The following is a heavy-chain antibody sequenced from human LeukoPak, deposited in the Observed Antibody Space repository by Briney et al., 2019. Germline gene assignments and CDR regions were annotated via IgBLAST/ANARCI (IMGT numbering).Heavy chain of an antibody. CDR2: ISDEGSNK. CDR3: VKANCGRRCLLIDY. Sequence: PGRSLRLSCAASGFTFCSYAMHCVRQAPGEGVEWGALISDEGSNKFYADSVQGRFHISRENSQNTLYLQMNSLSREDTAVYYCVKANCGRRCLLIDYWGQGTLVPVSS. J-gene: IGHJ4*02. CDR1: GFTFCSYA. V-gene: IGHV3-30*04. D-gene: IGHD2-21*01.